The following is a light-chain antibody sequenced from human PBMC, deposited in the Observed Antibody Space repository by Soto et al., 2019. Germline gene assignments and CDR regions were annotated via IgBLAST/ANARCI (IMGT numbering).Light chain of an antibody. J-gene: IGLJ2*01. CDR1: SSDVGGYNY. V-gene: IGLV2-8*01. CDR3: SSYAGSNNLLV. Sequence: QSALTQPPSASGAPGQSVTISCTGTSSDVGGYNYVSWYQQHPGKAPKLMIYKVSKRPSGVPDRFSGSKSGNTASLTVSGLQAEDEADYYCSSYAGSNNLLVFGGGTKLTVL. CDR2: KVS.